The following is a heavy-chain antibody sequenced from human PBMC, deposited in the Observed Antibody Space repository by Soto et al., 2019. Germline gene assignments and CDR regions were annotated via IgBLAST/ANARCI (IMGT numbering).Heavy chain of an antibody. J-gene: IGHJ6*03. CDR1: GFTFGTSW. Sequence: EMQVVESGGDLVQRGGSLRLSCVASGFTFGTSWMTWVRQAPGKGLVWVARINNDGSSTRYADSVKGRFTISRDNAKNTVYLQMNSLRGDDTALYYCARLGVWSGAYYYMDVWGIGTTVNVSS. CDR2: INNDGSST. V-gene: IGHV3-74*01. D-gene: IGHD3-3*01. CDR3: ARLGVWSGAYYYMDV.